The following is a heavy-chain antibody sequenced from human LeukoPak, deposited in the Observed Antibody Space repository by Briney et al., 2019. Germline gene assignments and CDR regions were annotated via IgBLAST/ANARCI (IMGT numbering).Heavy chain of an antibody. CDR3: ARENAVGDYDSN. CDR1: GGSLSFYY. D-gene: IGHD5-12*01. J-gene: IGHJ4*02. V-gene: IGHV4-34*01. CDR2: INQNGDS. Sequence: KSSETLSLTCGVSGGSLSFYYWSWIRQSPGKGLEWIAEINQNGDSNYNMSLKSRVTISLDKSKNQVSLKLNSVTAADTAVYYCARENAVGDYDSNWGQGTLVTVSS.